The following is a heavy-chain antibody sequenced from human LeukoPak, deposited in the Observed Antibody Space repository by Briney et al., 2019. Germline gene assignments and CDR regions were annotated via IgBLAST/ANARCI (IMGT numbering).Heavy chain of an antibody. CDR2: IYHSGST. D-gene: IGHD5-24*01. Sequence: PSETLSLTCTVSGYSISSGYYWGWIRQPPGKGLEWFGSIYHSGSTYYNLSLKSRVTISVDTSKNQFSLKLSSVTAADTAVYYCARVTGDGYNYAFDYWGQGTLVTVSS. CDR1: GYSISSGYY. CDR3: ARVTGDGYNYAFDY. J-gene: IGHJ4*02. V-gene: IGHV4-38-2*02.